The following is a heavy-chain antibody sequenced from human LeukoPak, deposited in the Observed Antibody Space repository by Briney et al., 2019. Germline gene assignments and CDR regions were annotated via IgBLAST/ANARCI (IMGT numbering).Heavy chain of an antibody. CDR2: IWYDGSNR. CDR1: GFTFSRYG. CDR3: AVVVAATGGVGWFDP. J-gene: IGHJ5*02. V-gene: IGHV3-33*01. D-gene: IGHD2-15*01. Sequence: PGRSLRLSCVASGFTFSRYGMLWVRQAPGKGLEWVAVIWYDGSNRKYADSVKGRFTISRDNSKNTVYLQMDSLRGEDTAVYYCAVVVAATGGVGWFDPWGQGTLVTVSS.